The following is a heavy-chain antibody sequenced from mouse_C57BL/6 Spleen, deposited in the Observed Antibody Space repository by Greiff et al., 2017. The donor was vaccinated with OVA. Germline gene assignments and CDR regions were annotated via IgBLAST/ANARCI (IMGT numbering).Heavy chain of an antibody. V-gene: IGHV1-81*01. Sequence: QVHVKQSGAELARPGASVKLSCKASGYTFTSYGISWVKQRTGQGLEWIGEIYPRSGNTYYNEKFKGKATLTADKSSSTTYLELRSLTSEDSAVYFCARYYYGSSYYDYWGQGTTLTVSS. CDR2: IYPRSGNT. J-gene: IGHJ2*01. CDR3: ARYYYGSSYYDY. D-gene: IGHD1-1*01. CDR1: GYTFTSYG.